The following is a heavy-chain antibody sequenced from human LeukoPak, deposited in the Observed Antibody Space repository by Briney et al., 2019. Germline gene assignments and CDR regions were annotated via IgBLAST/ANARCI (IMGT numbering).Heavy chain of an antibody. V-gene: IGHV1-69*04. D-gene: IGHD3-10*01. Sequence: ASVKVSCKASGGTFSSYAISWVRQAPGQGLEWMGRIIPILGIANYAQKFQGRVTITADKSTSTAYMELSSLRSEDTAVYYCARDYTARGVTTDYWGQGTLVTVSS. CDR3: ARDYTARGVTTDY. CDR2: IIPILGIA. J-gene: IGHJ4*02. CDR1: GGTFSSYA.